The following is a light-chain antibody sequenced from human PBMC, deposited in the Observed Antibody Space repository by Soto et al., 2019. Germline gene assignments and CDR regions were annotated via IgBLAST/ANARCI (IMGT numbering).Light chain of an antibody. J-gene: IGLJ2*01. CDR3: CSYAGSSTLVV. Sequence: QSALTQPASVSGSPGQSITISCTGTSSDVGSYNLVSWYQQHPGKAPKLMIYEGSKRPSGVSNRFSGSKSGNTASLTISGLQAEDEADYYCCSYAGSSTLVVFGGGTMLTVL. CDR1: SSDVGSYNL. CDR2: EGS. V-gene: IGLV2-23*01.